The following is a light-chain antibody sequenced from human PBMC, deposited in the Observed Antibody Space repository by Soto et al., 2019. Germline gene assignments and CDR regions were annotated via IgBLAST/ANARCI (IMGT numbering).Light chain of an antibody. J-gene: IGKJ5*01. CDR3: QQYDNSIT. CDR2: AAS. V-gene: IGKV3-20*01. CDR1: QSVSSNN. Sequence: EIVLTQSPGTLSLSPGETATLSCRASQSVSSNNLAWYHQKPGQTPRLLIYAASSRATGIPDRFSGSGSGTDFTLTISRLEPEDFAVYYCQQYDNSITFGQGTRLEIE.